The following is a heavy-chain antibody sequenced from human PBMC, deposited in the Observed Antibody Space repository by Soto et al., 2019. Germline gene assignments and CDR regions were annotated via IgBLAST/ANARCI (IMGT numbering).Heavy chain of an antibody. Sequence: GGSLRLSCAPSGFTFSSYGMHWARQAPGKGLEWVAVIWYDGSNKVYADSVKGRFTISRDNSKNTLYLQMNSLRAEDTAVYYCARDLSGDYGALDTSGQGTMVT. V-gene: IGHV3-33*01. CDR3: ARDLSGDYGALDT. J-gene: IGHJ3*02. CDR1: GFTFSSYG. CDR2: IWYDGSNK. D-gene: IGHD4-17*01.